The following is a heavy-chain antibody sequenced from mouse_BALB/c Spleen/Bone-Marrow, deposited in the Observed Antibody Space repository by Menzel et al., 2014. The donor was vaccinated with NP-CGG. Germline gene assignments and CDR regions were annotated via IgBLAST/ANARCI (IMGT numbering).Heavy chain of an antibody. Sequence: VQLQESGAELARPGASVKMSCKASGYTFTSYTMHWVKQRPGQGLEWIGYINPSSGYTNYNQKFKDKATLTADKSSSTAYMQLSSLTSEDSAVYYCARESLYGSNYYWGQGTTLTVSS. CDR1: GYTFTSYT. J-gene: IGHJ2*01. CDR2: INPSSGYT. V-gene: IGHV1-4*01. CDR3: ARESLYGSNYY. D-gene: IGHD1-1*01.